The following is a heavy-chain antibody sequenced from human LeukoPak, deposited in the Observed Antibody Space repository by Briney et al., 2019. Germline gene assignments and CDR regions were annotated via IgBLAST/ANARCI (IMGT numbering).Heavy chain of an antibody. Sequence: GGSLRLSCAASGFTYSNAWMSWVRQAPGKGLEWVGRIKSKTDGGTTDYAAPVKGRFTISRDDSKNTLYLQMNSLKTEDTAVYYCTTIARRALYFQHWGQGTLVTVSS. V-gene: IGHV3-15*01. J-gene: IGHJ1*01. D-gene: IGHD1-14*01. CDR3: TTIARRALYFQH. CDR1: GFTYSNAW. CDR2: IKSKTDGGTT.